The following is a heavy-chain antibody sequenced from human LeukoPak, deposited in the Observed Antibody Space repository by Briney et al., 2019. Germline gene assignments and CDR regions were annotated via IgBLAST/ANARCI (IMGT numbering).Heavy chain of an antibody. Sequence: GRSLRLSCAASGFTFSSYAMHWVRQAPGKGLEWVSGISGSGTTTYYADSVKGRFTISRDNSKNTVYLQMNSLRAEDTAVYYCVKVIYSNYGYFDYWGQGTLVTVSS. V-gene: IGHV3-23*01. J-gene: IGHJ4*02. CDR1: GFTFSSYA. D-gene: IGHD4-11*01. CDR3: VKVIYSNYGYFDY. CDR2: ISGSGTTT.